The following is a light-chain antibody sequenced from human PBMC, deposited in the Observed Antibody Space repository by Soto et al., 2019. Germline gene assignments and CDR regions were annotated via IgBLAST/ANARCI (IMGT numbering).Light chain of an antibody. CDR3: QHGRT. CDR1: QSVNNN. J-gene: IGKJ1*01. Sequence: ETLMTQSPATLSVSPGERATLSCRASQSVNNNLAWYQQKLGQAPRVLIYGASTRATGIPARFTGSGSGTEFTLSISSLQSADFAVYFCQHGRTFGQGTKVDIK. CDR2: GAS. V-gene: IGKV3-15*01.